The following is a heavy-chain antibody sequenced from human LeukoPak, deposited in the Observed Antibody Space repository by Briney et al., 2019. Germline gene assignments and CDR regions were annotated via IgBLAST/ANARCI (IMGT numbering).Heavy chain of an antibody. D-gene: IGHD6-13*01. CDR2: ISAYNGNT. CDR1: GGTFTSYG. CDR3: ARVPRGSWYEAFDY. Sequence: ASVKVSCKASGGTFTSYGISWVRQAPGQGLGWMGWISAYNGNTNYAQKLQGRVTMTTDTSTSTAYVELRGLRSDDTAVYYCARVPRGSWYEAFDYWGQGTLVTVSS. V-gene: IGHV1-18*01. J-gene: IGHJ4*02.